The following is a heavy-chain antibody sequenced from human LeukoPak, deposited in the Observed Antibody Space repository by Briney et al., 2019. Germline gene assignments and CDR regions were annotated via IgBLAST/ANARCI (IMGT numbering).Heavy chain of an antibody. CDR2: IYPGDSDT. Sequence: GESLKISCKGSGYSFTSYWIGWVLQMPGKGLEWMGIIYPGDSDTRYSPSFQGQVTISADKSISTAYLQWSSLKASDTAMYYCARTTMVRGFTRHFDYWGQGTLVTVSS. V-gene: IGHV5-51*01. CDR3: ARTTMVRGFTRHFDY. J-gene: IGHJ4*02. CDR1: GYSFTSYW. D-gene: IGHD3-10*01.